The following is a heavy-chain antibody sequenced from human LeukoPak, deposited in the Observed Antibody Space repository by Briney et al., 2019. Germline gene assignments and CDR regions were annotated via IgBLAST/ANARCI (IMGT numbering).Heavy chain of an antibody. CDR1: GFTFSDYY. J-gene: IGHJ4*02. V-gene: IGHV3-11*01. CDR2: ISSSGSTI. CDR3: AKGMTTVTALDY. D-gene: IGHD4-17*01. Sequence: GGSLRLSCAASGFTFSDYYMSWIRQAPGKGLEWVSYISSSGSTIYYADSVKGRFTISRDNAKNSLYLQMNSLRAEDTALYYCAKGMTTVTALDYWGQGTLVTVSS.